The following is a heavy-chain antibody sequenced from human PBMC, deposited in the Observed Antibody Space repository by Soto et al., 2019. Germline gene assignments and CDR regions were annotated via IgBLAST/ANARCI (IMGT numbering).Heavy chain of an antibody. Sequence: GPSVKVSCKASGGTFSSYAISWVRQAPGQGLEWMGGIIPIFGTANYAQKFQGRVTITADESTSTAYMELSSLRSEDTAVYYCARAPPVDYYDSSGSNWFDPWGQGTLVTVSS. CDR3: ARAPPVDYYDSSGSNWFDP. V-gene: IGHV1-69*13. CDR1: GGTFSSYA. D-gene: IGHD3-22*01. CDR2: IIPIFGTA. J-gene: IGHJ5*02.